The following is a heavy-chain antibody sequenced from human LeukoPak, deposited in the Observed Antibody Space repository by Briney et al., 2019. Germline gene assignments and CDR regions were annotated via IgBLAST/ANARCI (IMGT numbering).Heavy chain of an antibody. CDR2: ISGITT. D-gene: IGHD6-19*01. J-gene: IGHJ4*02. CDR1: GFTFSSHA. V-gene: IGHV3-23*01. CDR3: ARGVLNSAWLDFDY. Sequence: GGSLRLSCAASGFTFSSHAMSWVRQAPGKGLEWVSGISGITTYYADSVKGRFTISRDNSKNTLYLQMNSLRAEDTAVDYCARGVLNSAWLDFDYWGQGTLVTVSS.